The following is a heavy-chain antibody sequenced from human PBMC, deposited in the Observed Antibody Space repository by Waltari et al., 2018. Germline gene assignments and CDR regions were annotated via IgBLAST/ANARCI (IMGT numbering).Heavy chain of an antibody. CDR3: AKDLGWGWFDP. V-gene: IGHV3-23*04. J-gene: IGHJ5*02. CDR1: GFTFSSYA. Sequence: EVQLVESGGGLVQPGGSLRLSCAASGFTFSSYAMSWVRQAPGEGVEGVSAISGGGGSTYYADSVKGRFTISRDNSKNTLYLQMNSLRAEDTAVYYCAKDLGWGWFDPWGQGTLVTVSS. CDR2: ISGGGGST. D-gene: IGHD3-16*01.